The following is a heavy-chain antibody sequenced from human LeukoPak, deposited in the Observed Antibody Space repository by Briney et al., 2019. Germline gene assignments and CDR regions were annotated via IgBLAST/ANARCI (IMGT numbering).Heavy chain of an antibody. J-gene: IGHJ5*02. D-gene: IGHD3-10*01. CDR3: ARDYRFGGFDP. Sequence: PGGSLRLSCAASGFTFRSYWMSWVRQAPGKGLEWVANIKQDGSEKYYVDSVKGRFTISRDNAKNSLYLQMNSLRAEDTAVYYCARDYRFGGFDPWGQGTLVTVSS. V-gene: IGHV3-7*03. CDR2: IKQDGSEK. CDR1: GFTFRSYW.